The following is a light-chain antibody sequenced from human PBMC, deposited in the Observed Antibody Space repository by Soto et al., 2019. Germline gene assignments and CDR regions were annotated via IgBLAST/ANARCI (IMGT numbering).Light chain of an antibody. CDR1: QSISSW. J-gene: IGKJ1*01. CDR3: QQYSSSWT. Sequence: DIQMTQSPSTLSASVGDRVTITCRASQSISSWLAWYQQRLGKAPELLIYKASSLETGVPSRFSGSGSGTDFTLTISSLQPDDFATYYCQQYSSSWTFGQGTKVDIK. V-gene: IGKV1-5*03. CDR2: KAS.